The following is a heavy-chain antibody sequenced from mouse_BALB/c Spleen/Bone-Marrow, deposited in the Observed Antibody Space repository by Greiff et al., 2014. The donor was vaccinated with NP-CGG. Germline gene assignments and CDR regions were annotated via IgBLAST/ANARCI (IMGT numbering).Heavy chain of an antibody. CDR1: GFNFNDYY. D-gene: IGHD4-1*01. CDR2: IDPENGIT. Sequence: EVQLMESGAELVRPGALVKLSCKASGFNFNDYYMHWVKQRPEKSLEWIGWIDPENGITIYDPKFQGRASITADTSSNTAYLQLSSLTSESTADYYCARCNRDEYYAIDYWGQGTSVTVSS. J-gene: IGHJ4*01. V-gene: IGHV14-1*02. CDR3: ARCNRDEYYAIDY.